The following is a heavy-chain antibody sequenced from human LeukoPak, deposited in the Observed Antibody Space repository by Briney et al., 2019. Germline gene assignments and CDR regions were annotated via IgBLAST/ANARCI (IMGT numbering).Heavy chain of an antibody. V-gene: IGHV3-33*01. Sequence: GGSLRLSCAASGFTFCSYGIHWVRQAPGKGLEWVAVIWYDGSKKYYADSVKGRFTISRGDSKNTLYLQMDSLRAEDTAVYYCARDFGVTNYHFDYWGQGTLVTVSS. CDR3: ARDFGVTNYHFDY. CDR2: IWYDGSKK. D-gene: IGHD3-16*01. CDR1: GFTFCSYG. J-gene: IGHJ4*02.